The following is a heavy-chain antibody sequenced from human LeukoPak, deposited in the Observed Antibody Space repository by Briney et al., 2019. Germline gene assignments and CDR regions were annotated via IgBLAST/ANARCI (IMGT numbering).Heavy chain of an antibody. D-gene: IGHD2-15*01. CDR1: GGSVSSATYY. CDR3: ARARYCRGGSCYYNNWFDP. CDR2: IYYSGST. V-gene: IGHV4-61*01. J-gene: IGHJ5*02. Sequence: SETLSLTCTVSGGSVSSATYYWNWIRQPPGKGLEWIAYIYYSGSTDYNPSLKSRVTISVDTSKNQFSLNLSSVTAADTAVYYCARARYCRGGSCYYNNWFDPWGQGTLVTVSS.